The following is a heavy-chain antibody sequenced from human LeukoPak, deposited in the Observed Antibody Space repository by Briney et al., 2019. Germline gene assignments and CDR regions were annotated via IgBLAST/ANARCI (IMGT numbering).Heavy chain of an antibody. Sequence: SETLSLTCSVSGDSISTYYWSWLRQPPGKALEWIGYVYYSGTTDYNPSLKSRVTISVDTSKMQFSLNLNSVTAADTAVYYCSASKQLWLRGLFDYWGQGTLVTVSS. J-gene: IGHJ4*02. CDR1: GDSISTYY. CDR3: SASKQLWLRGLFDY. CDR2: VYYSGTT. D-gene: IGHD5-18*01. V-gene: IGHV4-59*01.